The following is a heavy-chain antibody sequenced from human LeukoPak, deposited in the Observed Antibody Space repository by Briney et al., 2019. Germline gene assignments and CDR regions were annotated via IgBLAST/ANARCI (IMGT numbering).Heavy chain of an antibody. J-gene: IGHJ4*02. Sequence: ASVKVSCKASGYTFPDYFMHWVRQAPGQGLEWMGWINPNSGGTSYAQKFQGRVTMSRDTSVTTAYMVLGRLSSDATAVYYCARGRAGDYFDSWGQGTLVTVSS. CDR2: INPNSGGT. CDR3: ARGRAGDYFDS. CDR1: GYTFPDYF. V-gene: IGHV1-2*02.